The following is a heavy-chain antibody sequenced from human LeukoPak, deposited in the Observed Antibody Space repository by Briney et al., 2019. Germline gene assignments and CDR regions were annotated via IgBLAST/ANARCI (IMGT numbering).Heavy chain of an antibody. CDR2: IHHSGTT. CDR1: GGSLSGYY. D-gene: IGHD3-22*01. Sequence: PSETLSLTCAVYGGSLSGYYWSWIRQPPGKGLEWIGEIHHSGTTNYNPSLKSRVTISVDTSKNQFSLKLSSVTAADTAVYYCARDDYDSSGYQGTYNWGQGTLVTVSS. V-gene: IGHV4-34*01. CDR3: ARDDYDSSGYQGTYN. J-gene: IGHJ4*02.